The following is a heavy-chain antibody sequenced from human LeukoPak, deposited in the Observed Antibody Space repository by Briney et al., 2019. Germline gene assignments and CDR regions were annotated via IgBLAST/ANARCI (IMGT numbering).Heavy chain of an antibody. V-gene: IGHV4-30-4*08. Sequence: SQTLSLTCTVSGGSISSGDYYWSWIRQPPGKGLEWGGYIYYSGSTYYNPSLKGRVTISVDTSKNQFSLKLSSVSAADTAVFSSGSGRLERRVYNRFDAWGQPSLVTVSS. CDR1: GGSISSGDYY. CDR2: IYYSGST. CDR3: GSGRLERRVYNRFDA. D-gene: IGHD1-26*01. J-gene: IGHJ5*02.